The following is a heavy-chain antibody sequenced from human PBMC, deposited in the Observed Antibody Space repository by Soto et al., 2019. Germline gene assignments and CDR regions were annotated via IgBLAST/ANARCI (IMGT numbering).Heavy chain of an antibody. J-gene: IGHJ6*02. CDR3: ARTGDYDFYYYYGMDV. V-gene: IGHV3-21*01. D-gene: IGHD4-17*01. Sequence: GSLRLSCAASGFTFSSYSMNWVRQAPGKGLEWVSSISSSSYIYYADSVKGRFTISRDNAKNSLYLQMNSLRAEDTAVYYCARTGDYDFYYYYGMDVWGQGTTVTVSS. CDR2: ISSSSYI. CDR1: GFTFSSYS.